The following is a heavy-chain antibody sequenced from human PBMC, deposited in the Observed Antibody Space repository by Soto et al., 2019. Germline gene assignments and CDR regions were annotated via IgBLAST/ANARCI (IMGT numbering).Heavy chain of an antibody. CDR3: ARGGYYDNTWGKLSHYGLDV. V-gene: IGHV1-18*01. Sequence: GASVKVSCKASGGTFSSYAISWVRQAPGQGLEWMGWISPYNDYTIYAQKVQGRVTMTTDTSTRTVYLELRSLKSDDTAVYYCARGGYYDNTWGKLSHYGLDVWGQGTSVTVSS. CDR2: ISPYNDYT. D-gene: IGHD3-16*01. CDR1: GGTFSSYA. J-gene: IGHJ6*02.